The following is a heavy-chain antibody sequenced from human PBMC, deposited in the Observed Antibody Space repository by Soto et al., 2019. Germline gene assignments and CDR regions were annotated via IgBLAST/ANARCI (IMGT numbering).Heavy chain of an antibody. CDR3: ARDGDVNAGFGKDY. CDR1: GFTFSSYG. Sequence: GGSLRLSCAASGFTFSSYGMHWVRQAPGKGLEWVAFIWHDGGNKFYAESVKGRFTISRDNSKNTLYLQMTSLSAEDTAMYYCARDGDVNAGFGKDYWGQGTLVTVSS. D-gene: IGHD3-16*01. CDR2: IWHDGGNK. V-gene: IGHV3-33*01. J-gene: IGHJ4*02.